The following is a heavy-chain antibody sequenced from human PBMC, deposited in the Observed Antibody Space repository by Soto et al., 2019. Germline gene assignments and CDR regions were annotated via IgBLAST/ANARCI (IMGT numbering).Heavy chain of an antibody. V-gene: IGHV1-18*01. J-gene: IGHJ6*02. CDR2: ISAYNGNT. D-gene: IGHD3-3*01. CDR1: GYTFTSYG. CDR3: ARANRDFWSGQTYYYYGMDV. Sequence: ASVKVSCKASGYTFTSYGISWVRQAPGQGLEWMGWISAYNGNTNYAQKLQGGVTMTTDTSTSTAYMELRSLRSDDTAVYYCARANRDFWSGQTYYYYGMDVWGQGTTVTSP.